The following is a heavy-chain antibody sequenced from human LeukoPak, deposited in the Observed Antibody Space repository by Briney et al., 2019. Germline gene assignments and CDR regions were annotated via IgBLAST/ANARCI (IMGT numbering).Heavy chain of an antibody. CDR2: IYYSGST. J-gene: IGHJ5*01. D-gene: IGHD6-13*01. CDR1: GGSISSSSYY. CDR3: GRDLAAAATIDP. Sequence: SETLSLTCNVSGGSISSSSYYWVWIRQPPGKGLEWIGSIYYSGSTYYNPSLKSRVTIAEDTSKNQFSLKLSSVTAADTAVYYCGRDLAAAATIDPWGQGTLVTVSS. V-gene: IGHV4-39*07.